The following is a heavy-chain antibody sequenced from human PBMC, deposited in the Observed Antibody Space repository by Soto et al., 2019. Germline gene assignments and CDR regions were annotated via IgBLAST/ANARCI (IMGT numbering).Heavy chain of an antibody. V-gene: IGHV1-69*01. D-gene: IGHD5-18*01. Sequence: QVQLIQSGAEVKTPGSSVKVSCKASGGTFSSFLMGWVRQAPGQGLEWMGGIIPVFGRATYSQKFQGRVKITADDSTSTVSMELSGLKSEDTAVYYCILDCTSMSCYGYLGVDGWGQGTTVTVSS. CDR3: ILDCTSMSCYGYLGVDG. CDR2: IIPVFGRA. CDR1: GGTFSSFL. J-gene: IGHJ6*02.